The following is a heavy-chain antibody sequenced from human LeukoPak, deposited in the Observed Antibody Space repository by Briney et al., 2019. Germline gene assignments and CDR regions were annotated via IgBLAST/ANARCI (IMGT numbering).Heavy chain of an antibody. V-gene: IGHV3-21*01. CDR1: GFTFSSYS. CDR3: ARDGIAAAAFNWFDP. J-gene: IGHJ5*02. D-gene: IGHD6-13*01. CDR2: ISSSSSYI. Sequence: GESLRLSCAASGFTFSSYSMNWVRQAPGKGLELVSSISSSSSYIYYADSVKGRFTISSDNAKNSLYLQMNSLRAEDTAVYYCARDGIAAAAFNWFDPWGQGTLVTVSS.